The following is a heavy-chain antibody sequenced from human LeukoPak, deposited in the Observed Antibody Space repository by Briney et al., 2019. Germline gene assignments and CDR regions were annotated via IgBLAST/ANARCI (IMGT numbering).Heavy chain of an antibody. CDR3: ARGRSGYGPFDAFDI. Sequence: GGSLRLSCTASGYTFSSYSMTWVRQAPGKGLEWVSAISGSGVNIYYADSVKGRFAASRGNSKNTLYLQMNSLRAEDTAVYYCARGRSGYGPFDAFDIWGQGTWVTVSS. D-gene: IGHD3-22*01. J-gene: IGHJ3*02. V-gene: IGHV3-23*01. CDR1: GYTFSSYS. CDR2: ISGSGVNI.